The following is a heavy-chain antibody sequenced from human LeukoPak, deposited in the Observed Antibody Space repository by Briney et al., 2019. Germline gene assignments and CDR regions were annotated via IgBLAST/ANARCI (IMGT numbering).Heavy chain of an antibody. D-gene: IGHD2-2*01. Sequence: SETLSLTCTVSGGSISSGSYYWSWIRQPAGKGLEWIGSIYYSGSTYYNPSLKSRVTISVDTSKNQFSLKLSSVTAADTAVYYCARDHQLLPGIDWGQGTLVTVSS. CDR1: GGSISSGSYY. V-gene: IGHV4-39*07. CDR3: ARDHQLLPGID. CDR2: IYYSGST. J-gene: IGHJ4*02.